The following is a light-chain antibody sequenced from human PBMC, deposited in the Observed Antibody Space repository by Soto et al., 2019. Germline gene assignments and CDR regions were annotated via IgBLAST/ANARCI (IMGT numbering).Light chain of an antibody. CDR1: ERIYSAY. J-gene: IGKJ5*01. CDR2: GAS. Sequence: EVMLTQSPGTLSLSQSEIATLSCRASERIYSAYLGWYQQKPVQPPRLLIFGASSRAIGIPDRFSGSGTETDFTLSISRLEPEDFAVYYCQEYGTSLITFGQGTRLEI. CDR3: QEYGTSLIT. V-gene: IGKV3-20*01.